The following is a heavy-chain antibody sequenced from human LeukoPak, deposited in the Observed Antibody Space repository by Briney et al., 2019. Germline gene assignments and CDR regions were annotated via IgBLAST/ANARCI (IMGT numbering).Heavy chain of an antibody. J-gene: IGHJ1*01. CDR2: IYTSGST. Sequence: PSETLSLTCTASGGSISSGSYYWSWIRQPAGKGLEWIGRIYTSGSTNYNPSLKSRVTISVDTSKNQFSLKLSSVTAADTAVYYCARTHCGGDCYHYFQHWGQGTLVTVSS. D-gene: IGHD2-21*01. V-gene: IGHV4-61*02. CDR3: ARTHCGGDCYHYFQH. CDR1: GGSISSGSYY.